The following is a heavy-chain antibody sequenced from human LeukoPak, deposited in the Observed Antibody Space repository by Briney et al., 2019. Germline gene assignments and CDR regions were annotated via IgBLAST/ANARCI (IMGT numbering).Heavy chain of an antibody. D-gene: IGHD1-1*01. CDR2: TIPMFHTT. J-gene: IGHJ5*02. V-gene: IGHV1-69*05. CDR1: GGTFSSYG. CDR3: ARGGVTTLDWFDP. Sequence: ASVKVSCKASGGTFSSYGFSWLRQGPGQGLEWMGGTIPMFHTTVYAQKFQGRVTISTDESTSTAYMEVSSLRSEDTAVYYCARGGVTTLDWFDPWGQGTLVTVSS.